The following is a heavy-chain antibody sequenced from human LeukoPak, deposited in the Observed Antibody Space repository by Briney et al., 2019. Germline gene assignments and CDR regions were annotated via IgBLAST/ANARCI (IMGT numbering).Heavy chain of an antibody. Sequence: GGSLRLSCAASGFTFSSYWMSWVRQAPGKGLEWVANIKQDGSGKCYVDSVKGRFTISRDNAKNSLYLQMNSLRAEDTAVYYCAREGVLLWFGESSFDYWGQGTLVTVSS. D-gene: IGHD3-10*01. CDR2: IKQDGSGK. V-gene: IGHV3-7*01. CDR3: AREGVLLWFGESSFDY. J-gene: IGHJ4*02. CDR1: GFTFSSYW.